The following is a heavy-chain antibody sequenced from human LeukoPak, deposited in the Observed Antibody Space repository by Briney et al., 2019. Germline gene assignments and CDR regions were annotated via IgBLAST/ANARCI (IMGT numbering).Heavy chain of an antibody. J-gene: IGHJ4*02. Sequence: SETLSLTCTVSGGSISSGGHSWSWIRQPPGKGLEWIVYIYHSGRAYFNPSLKSRVTISLDRSKNQFSLRLSSVTAADTAVYYCARGDSSGLGNGYWGQGTLVTVSS. CDR1: GGSISSGGHS. CDR3: ARGDSSGLGNGY. CDR2: IYHSGRA. D-gene: IGHD3-22*01. V-gene: IGHV4-30-2*01.